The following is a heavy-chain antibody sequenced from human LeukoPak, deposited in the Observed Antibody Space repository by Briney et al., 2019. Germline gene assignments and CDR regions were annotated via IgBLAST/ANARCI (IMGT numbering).Heavy chain of an antibody. D-gene: IGHD1-1*01. Sequence: PSETLSLTCTVSGGSVSSGSYYWSWIRQPPGKGLEWIGYIYYSGSTNYNPSLKSRVTISVDTSKNQFSLKLSSVTAADTAVYYCASNDYYYAMDVWGKGTTVTVSS. CDR1: GGSVSSGSYY. CDR3: ASNDYYYAMDV. J-gene: IGHJ6*04. CDR2: IYYSGST. V-gene: IGHV4-61*01.